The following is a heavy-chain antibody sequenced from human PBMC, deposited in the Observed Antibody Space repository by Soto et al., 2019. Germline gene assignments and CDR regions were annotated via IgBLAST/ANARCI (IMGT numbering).Heavy chain of an antibody. V-gene: IGHV3-48*02. CDR2: ISSSSSTI. Sequence: GGSLRLSCAASGFTFRSYSMNWVRQAPGKGLEWVSYISSSSSTIYYADSVKGRFTISRDNAKNSLYLQMNSLRDEDTAVYYCESGTTLGYYYGTDVWGGGTTVTV. CDR3: ESGTTLGYYYGTDV. J-gene: IGHJ6*02. D-gene: IGHD1-26*01. CDR1: GFTFRSYS.